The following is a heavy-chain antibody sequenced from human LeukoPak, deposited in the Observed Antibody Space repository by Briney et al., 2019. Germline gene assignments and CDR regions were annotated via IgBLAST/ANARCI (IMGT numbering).Heavy chain of an antibody. CDR3: AGDGSSGWYYFDY. V-gene: IGHV4-59*12. D-gene: IGHD6-19*01. Sequence: SENLSLTCTVSGGSISSYYWSWIRQPPGKGLEWIGYIYYSGSTNYNPSLKSRVTISVDTSKNQFSLKLSSVTAADTAVYYCAGDGSSGWYYFDYWGQGTLVTVSS. CDR1: GGSISSYY. CDR2: IYYSGST. J-gene: IGHJ4*02.